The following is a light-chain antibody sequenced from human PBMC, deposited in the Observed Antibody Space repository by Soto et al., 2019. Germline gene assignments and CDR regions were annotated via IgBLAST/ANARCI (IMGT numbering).Light chain of an antibody. Sequence: EILLTQSPGTLSLSRGERATLSCRASQSVIPSSLAWYQQRPGQSPRLLIYGASSRATGIPDRFSGRGSGTDFTLIISRLEPEDFAVYYCQQFAGSFGGGTKV. CDR3: QQFAGS. V-gene: IGKV3-20*01. CDR1: QSVIPSS. J-gene: IGKJ4*02. CDR2: GAS.